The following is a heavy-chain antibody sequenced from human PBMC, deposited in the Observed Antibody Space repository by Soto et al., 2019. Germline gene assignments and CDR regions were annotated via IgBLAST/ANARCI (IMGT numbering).Heavy chain of an antibody. V-gene: IGHV3-33*01. J-gene: IGHJ4*02. D-gene: IGHD2-2*01. CDR1: VFTFSSYG. CDR3: ARDLSPADFIVVLPAANSIEY. CDR2: IWYDGSNK. Sequence: HPGGSLRLSCAASVFTFSSYGMQLVRQSPGKGLEWVAVIWYDGSNKYYADSVKGRFTISRHNSKNTLYLQMNSLRAEDTAVYYCARDLSPADFIVVLPAANSIEYWGQGTLVTVSS.